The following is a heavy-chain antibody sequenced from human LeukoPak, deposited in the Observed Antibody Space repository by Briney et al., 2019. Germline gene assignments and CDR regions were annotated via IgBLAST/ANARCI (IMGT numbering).Heavy chain of an antibody. CDR2: TSSSSSYI. Sequence: GGSLRLSCAASGFTFSSYSMNWVRQAPGKGLEWVSSTSSSSSYIYYADSVKGRFTISRDNAKNSLYLQMNSLRAEDTAVYYCARVSTVTRLGFDYWGQGTLVTVSS. D-gene: IGHD4-17*01. CDR3: ARVSTVTRLGFDY. V-gene: IGHV3-21*01. CDR1: GFTFSSYS. J-gene: IGHJ4*02.